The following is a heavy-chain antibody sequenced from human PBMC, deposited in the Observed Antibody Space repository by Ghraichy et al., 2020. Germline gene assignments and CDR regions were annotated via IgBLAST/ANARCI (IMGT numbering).Heavy chain of an antibody. CDR3: AKGLVGATRGNFDY. Sequence: GGSLRLSCAASGFTFDDYAMHWVRQAPGKGLEWVSGISWNSGSIGYADSVKGRFTISRDNAKNSLYLQMNSLRAEDTALYYCAKGLVGATRGNFDYWGQGTLVTVSS. J-gene: IGHJ4*02. D-gene: IGHD1-26*01. V-gene: IGHV3-9*01. CDR2: ISWNSGSI. CDR1: GFTFDDYA.